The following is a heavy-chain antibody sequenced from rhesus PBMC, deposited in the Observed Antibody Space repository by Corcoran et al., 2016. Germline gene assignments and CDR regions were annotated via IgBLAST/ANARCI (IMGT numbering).Heavy chain of an antibody. CDR2: IYGSSGST. CDR3: ARDKGIANFDY. CDR1: GYSISSGYD. V-gene: IGHV4-127*01. J-gene: IGHJ4*01. D-gene: IGHD6-13*01. Sequence: QVQLQESGPGVVKPSETLSLTCAVSGYSISSGYDWSWIRQPPGKGLEWIGYIYGSSGSTDYHPSLKSRVTISPDTSKNQFSLKLSSVTAADTAVYYCARDKGIANFDYWGQGVLVTVSS.